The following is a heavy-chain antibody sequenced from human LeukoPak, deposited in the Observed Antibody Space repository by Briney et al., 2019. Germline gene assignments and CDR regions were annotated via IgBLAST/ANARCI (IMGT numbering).Heavy chain of an antibody. V-gene: IGHV3-7*03. Sequence: PGGSLRLSCEGSAFIFSGHWMNLVRETPGKGLEWVASIKEDGSERQYVDSVKGRFSISRDNTKGSLFLQLNSLRAEDTAVYYCARDGTDYWGQGTLVTVSS. J-gene: IGHJ4*02. CDR2: IKEDGSER. D-gene: IGHD1-26*01. CDR1: AFIFSGHW. CDR3: ARDGTDY.